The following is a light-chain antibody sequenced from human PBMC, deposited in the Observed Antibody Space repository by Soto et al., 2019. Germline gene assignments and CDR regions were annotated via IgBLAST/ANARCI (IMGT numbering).Light chain of an antibody. Sequence: EIVLTQSPATLSLSPGERATLSCRASQSVSSYLAWYQQKPGQAPRLLIYDASNRATGIPARFSGSGSGTDFTLTISSLEPEDFAVYYCQQRSNWPPTFGGRPKVQIK. J-gene: IGKJ4*01. CDR1: QSVSSY. CDR2: DAS. V-gene: IGKV3-11*01. CDR3: QQRSNWPPT.